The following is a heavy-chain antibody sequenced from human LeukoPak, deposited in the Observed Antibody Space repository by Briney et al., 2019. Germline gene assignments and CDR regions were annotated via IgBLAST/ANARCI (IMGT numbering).Heavy chain of an antibody. Sequence: GGSLRLSCAASGFSFSVSWMSWVRQAPGKGLEWVANIKQDGSEKYYVDSVKGRFTISRDNAKSSLYLQMNSLRAEDTAVYYCAREDTAMVNAFDIWGQGTMVTVSS. D-gene: IGHD5-18*01. CDR3: AREDTAMVNAFDI. J-gene: IGHJ3*02. CDR1: GFSFSVSW. CDR2: IKQDGSEK. V-gene: IGHV3-7*01.